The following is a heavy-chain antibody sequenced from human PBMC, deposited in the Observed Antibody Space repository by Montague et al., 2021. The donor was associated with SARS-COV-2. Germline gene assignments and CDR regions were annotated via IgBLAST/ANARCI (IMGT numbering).Heavy chain of an antibody. V-gene: IGHV4-31*03. CDR1: GGSISSGGYY. Sequence: TLSLTCTVSGGSISSGGYYCSWIRQHPGRRLEWIGYIYYSGSTYYNPSLNSRVTISVDTSKNQFSLMLSSVTAAYTAVYYCARLRSSSNWYFDLWGRGTLVTVSS. J-gene: IGHJ2*01. CDR3: ARLRSSSNWYFDL. D-gene: IGHD6-6*01. CDR2: IYYSGST.